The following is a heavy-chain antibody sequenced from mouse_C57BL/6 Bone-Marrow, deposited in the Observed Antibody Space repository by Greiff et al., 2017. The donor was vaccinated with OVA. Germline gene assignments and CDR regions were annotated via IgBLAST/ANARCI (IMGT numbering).Heavy chain of an antibody. CDR2: IYPGNSDT. J-gene: IGHJ4*01. Sequence: VQLKESGTVLARPGASVKMSCKTSGYTFTSYWMHWVKQRPGQGLEWIGAIYPGNSDTSYNQKFKGKAKLTAVTSASTAYMELSSLTNVDSAVYYCTRRTTVVAPYAMDYWGQGTSVTVSS. V-gene: IGHV1-5*01. CDR3: TRRTTVVAPYAMDY. D-gene: IGHD1-1*01. CDR1: GYTFTSYW.